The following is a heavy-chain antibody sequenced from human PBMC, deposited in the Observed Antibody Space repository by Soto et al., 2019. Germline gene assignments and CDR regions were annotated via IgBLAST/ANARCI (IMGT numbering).Heavy chain of an antibody. CDR1: GGSVSSGSYY. V-gene: IGHV4-61*01. J-gene: IGHJ6*02. CDR3: ARLSRYYYYGMDV. CDR2: IYYSGST. Sequence: SETLSLTCTVSGGSVSSGSYYWSWIRQPPGKGLEWIGCIYYSGSTNYNPSLKSRVTISVDTSKNQFSLKLSSVTAADTAVYYCARLSRYYYYGMDVWGQGTTVTVSS.